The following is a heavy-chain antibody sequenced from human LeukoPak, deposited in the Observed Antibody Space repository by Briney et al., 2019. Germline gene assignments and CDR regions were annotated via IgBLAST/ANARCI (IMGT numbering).Heavy chain of an antibody. V-gene: IGHV4-31*03. CDR1: GGSISSGGYY. J-gene: IGHJ4*02. CDR3: ARTLSQRFGNPYYFDY. Sequence: SETLSLTCTVSGGSISSGGYYWSWIRQHPGKGLEWIAYIYYSGSTYYNPSLKSRVTISVDTSKNQFSLKLSSVTAADTAVYYCARTLSQRFGNPYYFDYWGQGTLVTVSS. D-gene: IGHD3-10*01. CDR2: IYYSGST.